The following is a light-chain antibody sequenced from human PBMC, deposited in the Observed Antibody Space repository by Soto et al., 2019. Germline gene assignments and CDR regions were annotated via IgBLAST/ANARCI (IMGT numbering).Light chain of an antibody. Sequence: EIVLTQSPATLSLSPGERATLSCRASPSVSSYLAWYQQKPGQAPRLLIYDASNRATGIPARFSGSGSGTDLTLTISSLEPEDFGVYYCQQRSNWPLVTFGGGTKVEIK. V-gene: IGKV3-11*01. CDR3: QQRSNWPLVT. CDR2: DAS. J-gene: IGKJ4*01. CDR1: PSVSSY.